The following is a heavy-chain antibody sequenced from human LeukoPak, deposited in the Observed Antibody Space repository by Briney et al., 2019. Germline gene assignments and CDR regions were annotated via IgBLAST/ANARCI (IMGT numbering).Heavy chain of an antibody. CDR3: ARDWRRYTGGYYYSMDV. V-gene: IGHV4-61*01. CDR2: IYYSGST. D-gene: IGHD1-1*01. J-gene: IGHJ6*03. CDR1: GGSVSSGRYY. Sequence: SETLSLTCTVSGGSVSSGRYYWSWIPQPPGKGLEWIGYIYYSGSTNYNPSLKSRVTRSVDTSKNQFSLKLSSVTAADTAVYYCARDWRRYTGGYYYSMDVWGKGTTVTVSS.